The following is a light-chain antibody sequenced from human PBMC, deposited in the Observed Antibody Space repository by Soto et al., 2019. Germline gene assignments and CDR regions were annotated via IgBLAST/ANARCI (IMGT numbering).Light chain of an antibody. CDR3: QRYYNAPFT. Sequence: DIQMARSPWTLSGSVGGRVTVTCRASQSISGWVAWYQQKPGKAPKLLIYKAANLADEVPSRFAGSGSGTDFTLTINNLQPEDVATYYCQRYYNAPFTLGGGTKADIK. J-gene: IGKJ4*01. CDR1: QSISGW. CDR2: KAA. V-gene: IGKV1-5*03.